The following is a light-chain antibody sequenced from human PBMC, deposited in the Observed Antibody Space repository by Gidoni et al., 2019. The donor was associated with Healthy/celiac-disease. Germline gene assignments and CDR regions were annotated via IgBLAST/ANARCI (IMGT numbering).Light chain of an antibody. V-gene: IGLV2-23*01. J-gene: IGLJ3*02. Sequence: QSALTQPAAVSGSPGRSITISCTGTSSDVGSYTLGSWYQQHPGKAPKLMIYEGRKRPSGVSNRFSGSKSGNTASLTISGLQAEDEADYSCCSYAGSSRVFGGGTKLTVL. CDR3: CSYAGSSRV. CDR2: EGR. CDR1: SSDVGSYTL.